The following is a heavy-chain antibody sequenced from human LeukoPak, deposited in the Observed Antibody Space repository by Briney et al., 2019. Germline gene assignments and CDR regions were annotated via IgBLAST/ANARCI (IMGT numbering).Heavy chain of an antibody. CDR2: ISGNGDNT. J-gene: IGHJ3*02. CDR1: GFTFSSCA. CDR3: AKDSGSYSVRDAFDI. Sequence: GGSLRLSCAASGFTFSSCAMNWVRQAPGKGLEWVSVISGNGDNTGYADSVKGRFTISRDNSKNTLYLQMNSLRAEDTAVYYCAKDSGSYSVRDAFDIWGQGTMVTVSS. D-gene: IGHD1-26*01. V-gene: IGHV3-23*01.